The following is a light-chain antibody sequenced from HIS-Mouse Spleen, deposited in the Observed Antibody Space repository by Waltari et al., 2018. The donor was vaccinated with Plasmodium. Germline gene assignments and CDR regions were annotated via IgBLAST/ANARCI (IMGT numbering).Light chain of an antibody. Sequence: DIQMTQSPSSLSASVGDRATITCRASQSISSYLNWYQQKPGKAPKLLSYAASSLQSGVPSRFSGSGSGTDFTLTISSLQPEDFATYYCQQSYSTPLFTFGPGTKVDIK. CDR1: QSISSY. CDR3: QQSYSTPLFT. CDR2: AAS. V-gene: IGKV1-39*01. J-gene: IGKJ3*01.